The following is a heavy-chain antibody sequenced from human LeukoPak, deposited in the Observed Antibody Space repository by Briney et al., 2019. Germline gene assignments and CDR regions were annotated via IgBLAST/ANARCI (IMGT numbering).Heavy chain of an antibody. CDR3: AKPTYYYDSSGSRNYYFDY. D-gene: IGHD3-22*01. CDR1: GFTFSSYA. Sequence: PGGSLRLSCAASGFTFSSYAMSWVRQAPGKGLEWVSAISGSGGSTYYADSVKGRFTISRDNSKNTLYLQMNSLRAEDTAVYHCAKPTYYYDSSGSRNYYFDYWGQGTLVTVSS. CDR2: ISGSGGST. J-gene: IGHJ4*02. V-gene: IGHV3-23*01.